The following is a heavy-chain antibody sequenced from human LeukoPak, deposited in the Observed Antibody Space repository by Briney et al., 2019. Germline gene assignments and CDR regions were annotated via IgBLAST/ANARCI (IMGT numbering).Heavy chain of an antibody. CDR3: ARHEPLGRGAWDY. Sequence: SETLSLTCTVSGGSISNYYWSWSRQPPGKGLEWIGYIYYSGNADSNPSLKSRVTMSVDTSRNQFSLKLTSVTAADTAVYYCARHEPLGRGAWDYWGQGILVTVST. J-gene: IGHJ4*02. V-gene: IGHV4-59*08. CDR1: GGSISNYY. D-gene: IGHD1-14*01. CDR2: IYYSGNA.